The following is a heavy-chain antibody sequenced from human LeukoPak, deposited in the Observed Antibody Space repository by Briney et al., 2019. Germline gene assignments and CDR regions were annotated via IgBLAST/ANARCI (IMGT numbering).Heavy chain of an antibody. J-gene: IGHJ5*02. D-gene: IGHD6-13*01. CDR1: GGSTSSYY. Sequence: SETLSLTCTVSGGSTSSYYGSWIRQPPGKGPEWIGYIYYTGSANYNPSLKSRVAISVDTSKNQFSLKLSSVTAADTAVYYCAREGYSSTWSINWLDPWGQGTLVTVSS. CDR2: IYYTGSA. V-gene: IGHV4-59*12. CDR3: AREGYSSTWSINWLDP.